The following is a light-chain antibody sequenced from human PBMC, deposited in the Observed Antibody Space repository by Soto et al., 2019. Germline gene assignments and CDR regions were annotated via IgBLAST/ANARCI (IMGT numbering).Light chain of an antibody. J-gene: IGKJ1*01. CDR3: QQYCSTPRT. V-gene: IGKV4-1*01. CDR1: QSVLYTSNNMNC. Sequence: DIVMTQSPDSLAVSLGERAAINCKSSQSVLYTSNNMNCLAWYQQKPGQSPKLLIYWASTRESGVPDRFSGSGSGTDFTLTISSLQAEDVAVYYCQQYCSTPRTFGQGTKVEIK. CDR2: WAS.